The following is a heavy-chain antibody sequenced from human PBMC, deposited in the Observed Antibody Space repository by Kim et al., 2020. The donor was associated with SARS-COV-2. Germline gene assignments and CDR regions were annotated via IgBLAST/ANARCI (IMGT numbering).Heavy chain of an antibody. CDR3: AAIPTYYYDSSGSEFDY. CDR1: GFTFTSSA. J-gene: IGHJ4*02. Sequence: SVKVSCKASGFTFTSSAMQWVRQARGQRLEWIGWIVVGSGNTNYAQKFQERVTITRDMSTSTAYMELSSLRSEDTAVYYCAAIPTYYYDSSGSEFDYWGQGTLVTVSS. CDR2: IVVGSGNT. D-gene: IGHD3-22*01. V-gene: IGHV1-58*02.